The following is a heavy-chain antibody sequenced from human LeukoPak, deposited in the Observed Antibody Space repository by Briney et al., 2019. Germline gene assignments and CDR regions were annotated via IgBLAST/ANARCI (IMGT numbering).Heavy chain of an antibody. D-gene: IGHD3-22*01. J-gene: IGHJ4*02. CDR2: IYYSGST. Sequence: SETLSLTCTVSGGSISSYYWSWIRQPPGKGLEWIGYIYYSGSTNYNPSLKSRVTISVDTSKNQFSLKLSSVTAADTAVYYCARVNYDSSGYGVDYWGQGTLVTVSS. CDR3: ARVNYDSSGYGVDY. CDR1: GGSISSYY. V-gene: IGHV4-59*12.